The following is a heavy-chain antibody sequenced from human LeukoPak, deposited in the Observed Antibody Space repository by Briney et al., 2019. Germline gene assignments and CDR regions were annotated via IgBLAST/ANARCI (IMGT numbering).Heavy chain of an antibody. D-gene: IGHD2-2*01. Sequence: SRRPSCAAAGFTFDDYAMHWVRQAPGKGLEWVSGISWNSGHIGYADYVQGRFTISRDNAKNSLFLQMNSLRAEDTALYYCAKDYCSSTTCYYTYWGQGTLVTVPS. CDR1: GFTFDDYA. V-gene: IGHV3-9*01. CDR2: ISWNSGHI. CDR3: AKDYCSSTTCYYTY. J-gene: IGHJ4*02.